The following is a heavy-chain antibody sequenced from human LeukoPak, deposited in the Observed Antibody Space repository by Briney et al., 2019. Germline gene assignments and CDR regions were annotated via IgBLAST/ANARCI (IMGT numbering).Heavy chain of an antibody. D-gene: IGHD3-3*01. CDR1: GFTFNDYY. CDR3: VSSGYCPNGYFDY. V-gene: IGHV3-11*03. Sequence: GGSLRLSCAASGFTFNDYYRSWIRQTPGKGLEWISYISGSSTYIKYADSVKGRFTISRDNAKNSLYLQMNSLRAEDTAVYYCVSSGYCPNGYFDYWGQGTLVTVSS. CDR2: ISGSSTYI. J-gene: IGHJ4*02.